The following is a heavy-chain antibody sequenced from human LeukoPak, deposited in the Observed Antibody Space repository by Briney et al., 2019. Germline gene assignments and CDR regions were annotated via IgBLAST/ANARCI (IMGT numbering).Heavy chain of an antibody. D-gene: IGHD3-3*01. V-gene: IGHV1-18*01. CDR2: NSAYNGNT. J-gene: IGHJ4*02. CDR3: ARAGKRVTIFGAISY. Sequence: ASVKVSCKASGYTFTSYGISWVRQAPGQGLEWMGWNSAYNGNTNYAQKLQGRVTMTTDTSTSTAYMELRSLRSDDTAVYYCARAGKRVTIFGAISYWGQGTLVTVSS. CDR1: GYTFTSYG.